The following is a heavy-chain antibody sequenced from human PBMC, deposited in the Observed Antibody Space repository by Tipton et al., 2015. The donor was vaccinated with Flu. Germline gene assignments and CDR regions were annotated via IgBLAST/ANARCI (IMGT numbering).Heavy chain of an antibody. V-gene: IGHV3-48*03. CDR1: GFTFSSYE. CDR2: ISSTGNTI. J-gene: IGHJ3*02. CDR3: PRRLFFGSGSFSAVYAFDI. D-gene: IGHD3-10*01. Sequence: SLRLSCAASGFTFSSYEMNWVRQAPGNGLERVSYISSTGNTISYADSVRGRFTISRGNTKKSLYLQLNSLRAEDTAIYYCPRRLFFGSGSFSAVYAFDIWGQGTMVTVSS.